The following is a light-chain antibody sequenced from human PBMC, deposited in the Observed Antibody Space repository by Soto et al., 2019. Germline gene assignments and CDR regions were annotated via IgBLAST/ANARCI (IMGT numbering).Light chain of an antibody. CDR2: DVT. CDR1: SSDVGGYNY. V-gene: IGLV2-14*01. CDR3: SSYTTSSTWV. J-gene: IGLJ3*02. Sequence: QSVLTQPASVSGSPGQSITISCTGTSSDVGGYNYVSWYQQHPGKAPKLMIYDVTNRPSGVSSLFSGSKSGNTASLTISGLQAEDEADYYCSSYTTSSTWVFGGGTKLTVL.